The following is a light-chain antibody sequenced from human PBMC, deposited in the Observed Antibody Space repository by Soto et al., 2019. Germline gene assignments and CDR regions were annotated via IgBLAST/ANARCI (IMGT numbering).Light chain of an antibody. V-gene: IGLV8-61*01. CDR1: SGSVSANYY. CDR2: NTN. CDR3: VLYMGSGISV. J-gene: IGLJ3*02. Sequence: QTVVTQEPSFSVSPGRTVTLTCALSSGSVSANYYPSWYQQTPGQAPRTLIYNTNTRSSGVPDRFSGSILGNKAALTITGAQADDESDYYCVLYMGSGISVFGGGTKLTVL.